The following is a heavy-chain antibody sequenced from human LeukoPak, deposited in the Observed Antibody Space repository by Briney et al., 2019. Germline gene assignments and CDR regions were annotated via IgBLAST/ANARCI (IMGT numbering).Heavy chain of an antibody. CDR1: GFTFSHFG. CDR3: AKDAQRGFDYSNSFEY. J-gene: IGHJ4*02. CDR2: IWSVGGNE. V-gene: IGHV3-33*06. Sequence: PGGSLRLSCAASGFTFSHFGMHWVRQAPGKGRAWVAVIWSVGGNEYYADSVKGRLTISRDNSKNTVSPQMNSLRPQDTAVYYCAKDAQRGFDYSNSFEYWGQGTLVTVSS. D-gene: IGHD4-11*01.